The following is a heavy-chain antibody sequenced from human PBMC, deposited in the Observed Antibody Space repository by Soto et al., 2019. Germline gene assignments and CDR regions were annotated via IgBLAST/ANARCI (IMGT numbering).Heavy chain of an antibody. D-gene: IGHD5-12*01. CDR3: ARTNVDIVATMSPYFDY. CDR1: GGSISSGDYY. Sequence: SETLSLTCTVAGGSISSGDYYWSWIRQPPGKGLEWIGYIYYSGSTNYNPSLKSRVTISVDTSKNQFSLKLSSVTAADTAVYYCARTNVDIVATMSPYFDYWGQGTLVTVSS. CDR2: IYYSGST. J-gene: IGHJ4*02. V-gene: IGHV4-30-4*01.